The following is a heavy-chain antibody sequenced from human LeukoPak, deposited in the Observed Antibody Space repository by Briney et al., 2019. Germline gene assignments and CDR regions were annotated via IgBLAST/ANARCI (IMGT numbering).Heavy chain of an antibody. CDR2: IFHSGST. J-gene: IGHJ4*02. V-gene: IGHV4-4*02. CDR1: SDSIFTSNW. D-gene: IGHD2-2*01. Sequence: SETLSLTCTVSSDSIFTSNWWSWVRQPPGKGLEWIGQIFHSGSTSYSPSLKSRVTISMDKSKNQISLRLTSVTAADTAVYYCARSPIKRVPEDYWGQGTLVTVSS. CDR3: ARSPIKRVPEDY.